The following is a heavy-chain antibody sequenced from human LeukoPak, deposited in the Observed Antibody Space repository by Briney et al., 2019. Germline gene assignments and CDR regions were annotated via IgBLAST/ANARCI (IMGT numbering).Heavy chain of an antibody. CDR1: GYTFTGYY. CDR3: ARGAPSPTFIVVVVAATLGDFDY. CDR2: INPNSGGT. V-gene: IGHV1-2*06. J-gene: IGHJ4*02. Sequence: GASVKVSCKASGYTFTGYYMHWVRQAPGQGLEWMGRINPNSGGTNYAQKLQGRVTMTRDTSISTAYMELSRLRSDDTAVYYCARGAPSPTFIVVVVAATLGDFDYWGQGTLVTVSS. D-gene: IGHD2-15*01.